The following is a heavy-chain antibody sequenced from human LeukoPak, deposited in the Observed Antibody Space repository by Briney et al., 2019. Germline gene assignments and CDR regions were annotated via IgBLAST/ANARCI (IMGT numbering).Heavy chain of an antibody. CDR2: ISSSSSYI. J-gene: IGHJ4*02. V-gene: IGHV3-21*01. Sequence: GGSLRLSCAASGFTFSSYSMNWVRQAPGKGLEWVSSISSSSSYIYYADSVKGRFTISRENAKNSLYLQMNSLRAEDTAVYYCARDRGRAYCSGGSCYSSLPDYYPDYWGQGTLVTVSS. CDR3: ARDRGRAYCSGGSCYSSLPDYYPDY. CDR1: GFTFSSYS. D-gene: IGHD2-15*01.